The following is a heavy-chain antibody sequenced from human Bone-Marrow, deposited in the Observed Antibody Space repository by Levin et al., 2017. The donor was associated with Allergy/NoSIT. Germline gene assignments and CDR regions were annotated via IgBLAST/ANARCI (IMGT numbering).Heavy chain of an antibody. J-gene: IGHJ6*02. Sequence: GESLKISCVVSGITSNNYTLTWVRQAPGKGLEWVSSIRSTSNYMHYADSVKGRFTISRDNAKKSLYLQMNSLRVEDTAMYYCASRIASPGGLDVWGQGTTVTVSS. CDR3: ASRIASPGGLDV. V-gene: IGHV3-21*01. CDR1: GITSNNYT. D-gene: IGHD1-1*01. CDR2: IRSTSNYM.